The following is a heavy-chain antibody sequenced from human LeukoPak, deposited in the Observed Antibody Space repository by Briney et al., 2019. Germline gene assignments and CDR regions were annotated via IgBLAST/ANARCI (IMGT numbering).Heavy chain of an antibody. V-gene: IGHV3-33*06. Sequence: GGSLRLSCAASGFTFSSYAMSWVRQAPGKGLEWVAVIWYDGSNKYYADSVKGRFTISRDNSKNTLYLQMNSLRAEDTAVYYCAKVSTSSVYYYYYYMDVWGKGTTVTVSS. D-gene: IGHD2-2*01. CDR3: AKVSTSSVYYYYYYMDV. CDR2: IWYDGSNK. CDR1: GFTFSSYA. J-gene: IGHJ6*03.